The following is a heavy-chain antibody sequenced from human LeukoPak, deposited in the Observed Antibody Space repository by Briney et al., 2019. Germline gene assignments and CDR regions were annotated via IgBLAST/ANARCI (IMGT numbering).Heavy chain of an antibody. V-gene: IGHV4-34*01. Sequence: SETLSLTCAVYGGSFSGYYWSWIRQPPGKGLEWIGEINHSGSTNYNPSLKSRVTISVDTSKNQFSLKLSSVTAADTAVYYCARVLGATRGHNWFDPWGQGTLVTVSS. CDR1: GGSFSGYY. CDR3: ARVLGATRGHNWFDP. CDR2: INHSGST. D-gene: IGHD1-26*01. J-gene: IGHJ5*02.